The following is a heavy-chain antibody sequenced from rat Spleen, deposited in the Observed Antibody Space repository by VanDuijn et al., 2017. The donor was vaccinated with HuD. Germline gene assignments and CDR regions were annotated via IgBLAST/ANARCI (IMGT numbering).Heavy chain of an antibody. J-gene: IGHJ1*01. D-gene: IGHD1-11*01. Sequence: EVQLVESGGGLVQPGRSMKLSCAASGFTFSDYNMAWVRQAPKQGLEWVATISYDGSSTYYRDSVKGRFTISRDNAKSTLYLQMNSLRSEDTATYYCARHATTEGPSYYWYFDFWGPGTMVTVSS. CDR1: GFTFSDYN. CDR3: ARHATTEGPSYYWYFDF. CDR2: ISYDGSST. V-gene: IGHV5-22*01.